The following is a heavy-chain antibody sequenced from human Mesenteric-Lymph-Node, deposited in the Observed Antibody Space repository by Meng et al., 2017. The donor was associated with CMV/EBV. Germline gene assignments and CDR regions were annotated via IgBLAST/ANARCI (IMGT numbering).Heavy chain of an antibody. CDR2: ISSRSTKI. J-gene: IGHJ6*02. CDR3: ARGTQLWTYYYGMDV. CDR1: GFTFSGYA. D-gene: IGHD5-18*01. Sequence: GESLKISCAASGFTFSGYALNWVRQAPGRGLEWVSSISSRSTKIYYADSVKGRFTVSRDDAKNSLSLQMNSLRAEDTAVYYCARGTQLWTYYYGMDVWGQGTTVTVSS. V-gene: IGHV3-21*01.